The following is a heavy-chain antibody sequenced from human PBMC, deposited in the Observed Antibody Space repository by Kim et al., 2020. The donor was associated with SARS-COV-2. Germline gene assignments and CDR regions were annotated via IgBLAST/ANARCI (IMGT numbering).Heavy chain of an antibody. CDR3: ARHSSGWYVGNSFDY. Sequence: GGSLRLSCAASGFTFDDYGMSWVRQAPGKGLEWVSGINWNGGSTGYADSVKGRFTISRDNAKNSLYLQMNSLRAEDTALYYCARHSSGWYVGNSFDYWGQGTLVTVSS. CDR2: INWNGGST. D-gene: IGHD6-19*01. J-gene: IGHJ4*02. V-gene: IGHV3-20*04. CDR1: GFTFDDYG.